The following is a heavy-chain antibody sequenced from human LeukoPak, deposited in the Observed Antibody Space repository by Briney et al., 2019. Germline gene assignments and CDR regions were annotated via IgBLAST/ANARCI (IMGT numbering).Heavy chain of an antibody. J-gene: IGHJ4*02. V-gene: IGHV1-8*01. Sequence: ASVKVSCKASGYTFTSYDVNWVRQATGQGLELMGWVNPNSGHTGYAQKFQGRVTMTTNTSISTAYMELSSLRSEDTAVYYCARGAPGSYCSGGSCPYFDYWGQGTLVSVSS. CDR2: VNPNSGHT. CDR1: GYTFTSYD. CDR3: ARGAPGSYCSGGSCPYFDY. D-gene: IGHD2-15*01.